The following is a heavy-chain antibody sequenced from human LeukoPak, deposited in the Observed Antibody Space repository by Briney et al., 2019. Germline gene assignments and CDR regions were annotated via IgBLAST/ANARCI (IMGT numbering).Heavy chain of an antibody. J-gene: IGHJ5*02. CDR2: INSDGSIT. Sequence: GGSLRLSCAASGLTFSSYWMHWVRQAPGKGLVWVSRINSDGSITNYADSVKGRFTISRDNAKDSLYLQMNSLRAEDTAVYYCAKCSGGNCYHSDDHWGQGTLVTVSP. CDR1: GLTFSSYW. D-gene: IGHD2-15*01. CDR3: AKCSGGNCYHSDDH. V-gene: IGHV3-74*01.